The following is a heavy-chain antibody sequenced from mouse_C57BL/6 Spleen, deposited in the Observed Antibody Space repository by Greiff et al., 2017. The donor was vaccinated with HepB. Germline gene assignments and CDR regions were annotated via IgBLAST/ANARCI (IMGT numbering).Heavy chain of an antibody. CDR1: GYTFTSYW. J-gene: IGHJ2*01. CDR3: ARGTAQATRLYFDY. D-gene: IGHD3-1*01. CDR2: IDPSDSYT. Sequence: QVQLQQPGAELVRPGTSVKLSCKASGYTFTSYWMHWVKQRPGQGLEWIGVIDPSDSYTNYNQKFKGKATLTVDTSSSTAYMQLSSLTSEDSAVYYCARGTAQATRLYFDYWGQGTTLTVSS. V-gene: IGHV1-59*01.